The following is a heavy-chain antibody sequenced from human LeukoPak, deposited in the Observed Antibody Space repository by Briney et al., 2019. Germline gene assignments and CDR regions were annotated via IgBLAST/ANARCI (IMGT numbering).Heavy chain of an antibody. CDR3: AKLLTDYGGNSGFDY. CDR2: ISGSGGST. D-gene: IGHD4-23*01. V-gene: IGHV3-23*01. Sequence: GGSLRLSCTASGFTLSSYEMSWIRQAPGKGLEWVSAISGSGGSTYYADSVKGRFTISRDNSKNTLYLQMNSLRAEDTAVYYCAKLLTDYGGNSGFDYWGQGTLVTVSS. CDR1: GFTLSSYE. J-gene: IGHJ4*02.